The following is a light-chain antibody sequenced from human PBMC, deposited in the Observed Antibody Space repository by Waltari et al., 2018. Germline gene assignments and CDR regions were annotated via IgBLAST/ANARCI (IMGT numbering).Light chain of an antibody. Sequence: QSVLTQPPSVSAAPGQKVTISCSGNSSNIGNSYVSWYHQVPGATPKLLIFYNNQRPSGIPDRFSASKSGTSATLGITGLQIGDEADYYCATWDNSLREVVFGGGTKLTVL. CDR2: YNN. J-gene: IGLJ2*01. V-gene: IGLV1-51*01. CDR1: SSNIGNSY. CDR3: ATWDNSLREVV.